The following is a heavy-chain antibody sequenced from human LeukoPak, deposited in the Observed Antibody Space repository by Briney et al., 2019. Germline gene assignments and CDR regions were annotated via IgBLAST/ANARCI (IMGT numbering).Heavy chain of an antibody. D-gene: IGHD6-19*01. CDR3: AKDRAVAGTYDY. CDR1: GFTFSSNG. CDR2: ISGSGGST. V-gene: IGHV3-23*01. Sequence: GGSLRLSCAASGFTFSSNGMSWVRQAPGKGLEWVSAISGSGGSTYYADSVKGRFTISRDNSKHTLYLQVNSLRAEDTAVYYCAKDRAVAGTYDYWGQRTLVTVSS. J-gene: IGHJ4*02.